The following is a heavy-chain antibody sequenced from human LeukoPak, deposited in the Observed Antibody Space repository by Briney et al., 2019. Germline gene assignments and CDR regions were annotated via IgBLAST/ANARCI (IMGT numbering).Heavy chain of an antibody. V-gene: IGHV1-2*02. J-gene: IGHJ4*02. CDR2: INPNSGGT. D-gene: IGHD5-18*01. CDR3: ARAYSYGTPNFDY. Sequence: ASVKVSCKASGYVLSNYYMHGVRQAPGQGLEWMGWINPNSGGTNYAQKFQGRVTMTRDTSISTAYMELSRLRSDDTAVYYCARAYSYGTPNFDYWGQGTLVTVSS. CDR1: GYVLSNYY.